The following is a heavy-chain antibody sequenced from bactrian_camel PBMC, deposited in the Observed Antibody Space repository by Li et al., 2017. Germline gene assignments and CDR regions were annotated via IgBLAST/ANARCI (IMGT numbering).Heavy chain of an antibody. D-gene: IGHD5*01. CDR3: AADSHPPRTGWTRGLLPEGYTY. CDR2: TSVGSSG. Sequence: VQLVESGGGSAQAGGSLRLSCAASGFTFSNYAMSWVRQAPGKGLEWVSTSVGSSGYYVDSVKGRFTISQDKAKNTVYLQMNKLEHNDTAMYYCAADSHPPRTGWTRGLLPEGYTYWGQGTQVTVS. CDR1: GFTFSNYA. V-gene: IGHV3S40*01. J-gene: IGHJ4*01.